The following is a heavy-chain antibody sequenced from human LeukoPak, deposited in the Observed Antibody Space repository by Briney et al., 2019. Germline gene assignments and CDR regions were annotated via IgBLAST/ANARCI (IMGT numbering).Heavy chain of an antibody. CDR3: TRDGTTYYYDSSGYYSNWFDP. CDR1: RFTFSSYS. V-gene: IGHV3-49*04. D-gene: IGHD3-22*01. J-gene: IGHJ5*02. Sequence: GGSLRLSCAASRFTFSSYSMNWVRQAPGKGLEWVGFIRSKAYGGTTEYAASVKGRFTISRDDSKSIAYLQMNSLKTEDTAVYYCTRDGTTYYYDSSGYYSNWFDPWGQGTLVTVSS. CDR2: IRSKAYGGTT.